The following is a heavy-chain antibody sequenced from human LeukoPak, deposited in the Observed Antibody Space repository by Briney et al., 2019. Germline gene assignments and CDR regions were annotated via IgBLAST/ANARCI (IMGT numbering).Heavy chain of an antibody. J-gene: IGHJ5*02. CDR1: GLTFSSYG. V-gene: IGHV3-30*18. CDR3: AKDSGGSYNNWFDP. CDR2: ISYDGSNK. D-gene: IGHD1-26*01. Sequence: PGGSLRLSCAASGLTFSSYGMHWVRQAPGKGLEWVAVISYDGSNKYYADSVKGRFTISRDNSKNTLYLQVNSLRAEDTAVYYCAKDSGGSYNNWFDPWGQGTLVTVSS.